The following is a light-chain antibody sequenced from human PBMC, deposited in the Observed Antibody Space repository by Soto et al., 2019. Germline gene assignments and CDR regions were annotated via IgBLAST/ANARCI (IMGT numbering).Light chain of an antibody. CDR1: QSVSSN. J-gene: IGKJ1*01. Sequence: EKALTQSPVTLSLSPGERATLSCRASQSVSSNLAWYQQRPGQAPRLLIYGASTRASGVPDRFSGSGSGTEFTLTISSLQSEDFAVYYCQQYNNWPPWTFGQGTKVEIK. CDR2: GAS. V-gene: IGKV3-15*01. CDR3: QQYNNWPPWT.